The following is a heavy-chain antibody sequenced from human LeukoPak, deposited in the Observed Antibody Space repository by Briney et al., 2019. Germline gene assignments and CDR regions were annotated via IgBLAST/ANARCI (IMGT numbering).Heavy chain of an antibody. Sequence: ASVKVSCKASGGTFSSYAISWVRQAPGQGLEWMGRIIPILGIANYAQKFQGRVTITADESTSTAYMELSSLRSEDTAVYYCARDYCSSTSCYSYTENWFDPWGQGTLVTVSS. CDR3: ARDYCSSTSCYSYTENWFDP. J-gene: IGHJ5*02. CDR2: IIPILGIA. CDR1: GGTFSSYA. V-gene: IGHV1-69*04. D-gene: IGHD2-2*01.